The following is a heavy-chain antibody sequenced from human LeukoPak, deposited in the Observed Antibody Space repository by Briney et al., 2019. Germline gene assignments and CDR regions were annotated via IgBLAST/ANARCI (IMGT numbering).Heavy chain of an antibody. CDR1: GFTFSSYA. CDR3: ARDQDSSSFHY. V-gene: IGHV3-30-3*01. J-gene: IGHJ4*02. D-gene: IGHD6-6*01. CDR2: ISYDGSNK. Sequence: GGSLRLSCAASGFTFSSYAMHWVRQAPGKGLEWVAVISYDGSNKYYADSVKGRFTISRDNSKNTLYLQMNSLRAEDTAVYYCARDQDSSSFHYWGQGTLVTVSS.